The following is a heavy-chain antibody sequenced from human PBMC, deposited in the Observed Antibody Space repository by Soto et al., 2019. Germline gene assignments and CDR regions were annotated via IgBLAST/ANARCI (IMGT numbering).Heavy chain of an antibody. Sequence: QVPLVQSGAEVKKPGASVKVSCKASGYTFTSYGISWVRQAPGQGLEWMGWISAYNGNTNYAQKLQGRVTMTTDTSTSTAYMELRSLSSDDAAVYYCARVRRYFDWLLALDPWGQGTLVTVSS. CDR2: ISAYNGNT. CDR3: ARVRRYFDWLLALDP. J-gene: IGHJ5*02. CDR1: GYTFTSYG. V-gene: IGHV1-18*01. D-gene: IGHD3-9*01.